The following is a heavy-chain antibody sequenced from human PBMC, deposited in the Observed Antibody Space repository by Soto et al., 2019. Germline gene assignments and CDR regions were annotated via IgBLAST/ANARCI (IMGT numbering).Heavy chain of an antibody. CDR2: IYYSGST. J-gene: IGHJ4*02. Sequence: SETLSLTCTVSGGSISSGGYYWSWIRQHPGKGLEWIGYIYYSGSTYYNPSLKSRVTISVDTSKNQFSLKLSSVTAADTAVYYCARDPGHSKGVGGSYLTEDRYFDYWGQGTLVTVSS. CDR3: ARDPGHSKGVGGSYLTEDRYFDY. CDR1: GGSISSGGYY. D-gene: IGHD1-26*01. V-gene: IGHV4-31*03.